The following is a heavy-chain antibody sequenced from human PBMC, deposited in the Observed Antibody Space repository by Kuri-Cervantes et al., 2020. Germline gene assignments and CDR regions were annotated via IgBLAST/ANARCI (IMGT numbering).Heavy chain of an antibody. CDR1: GFSLSTFG. CDR3: ARDLEGEDFWSGSLDY. D-gene: IGHD3-3*01. Sequence: GESLKISCEASGFSLSTFGIHWVRQAPGKGLEWVSSILYDGSKKYNVGSVKGRFSISRDNSKNTVYLQMNSLRAEDTAVYYCARDLEGEDFWSGSLDYWGQGTLVTVSS. V-gene: IGHV3-30*02. CDR2: ILYDGSKK. J-gene: IGHJ4*02.